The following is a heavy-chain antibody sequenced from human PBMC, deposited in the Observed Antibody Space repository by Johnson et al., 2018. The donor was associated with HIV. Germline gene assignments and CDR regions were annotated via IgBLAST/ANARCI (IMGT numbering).Heavy chain of an antibody. D-gene: IGHD3-22*01. Sequence: QVQLVESGGGVVQPGRSLRLSCAASGFTFSSSAMHWVRQAPGKGLEWVAVISYDGSQKNYVDSVKGRFTISRDNAKNSLFLQMNTLRAEDTAVYYCARDVSYRYDSDGWADAFDIWGQGTMVTVSS. V-gene: IGHV3-30*04. CDR3: ARDVSYRYDSDGWADAFDI. CDR2: ISYDGSQK. J-gene: IGHJ3*02. CDR1: GFTFSSSA.